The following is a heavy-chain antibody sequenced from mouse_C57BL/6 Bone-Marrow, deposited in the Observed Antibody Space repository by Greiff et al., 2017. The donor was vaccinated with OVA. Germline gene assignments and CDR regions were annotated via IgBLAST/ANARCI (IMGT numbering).Heavy chain of an antibody. CDR2: ISDGGSYT. J-gene: IGHJ4*01. CDR3: ARDGVDYAMDY. D-gene: IGHD1-1*01. Sequence: EVQRVESGGGLVKPGGSLKLSCAASGFTFSSYAMSWVRQTPEKRLEWVATISDGGSYTYYPDNVKGRFTISRDNAKNNLYLQMSHLKSEDTAMYYCARDGVDYAMDYWGQGTSVTVSS. CDR1: GFTFSSYA. V-gene: IGHV5-4*01.